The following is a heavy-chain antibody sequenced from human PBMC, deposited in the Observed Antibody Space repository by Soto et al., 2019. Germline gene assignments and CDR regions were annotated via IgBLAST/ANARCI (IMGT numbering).Heavy chain of an antibody. Sequence: PSETLSLTCTVSGGSISSYYWSWIRQPPGKGLVWIGYIYYSGSTNYNLSFKSRVTISVDTSKNQFSLKLSSVTAADTAVYYCARHHDSWGQGTLVTVSS. J-gene: IGHJ4*02. CDR3: ARHHDS. CDR1: GGSISSYY. V-gene: IGHV4-59*08. CDR2: IYYSGST.